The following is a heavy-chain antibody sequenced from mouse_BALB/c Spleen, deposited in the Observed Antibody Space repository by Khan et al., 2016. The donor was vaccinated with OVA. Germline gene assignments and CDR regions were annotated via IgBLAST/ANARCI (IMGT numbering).Heavy chain of an antibody. D-gene: IGHD2-10*01. CDR1: GFAFSRYD. CDR2: ISGTGIYT. CDR3: ARPSYYGNPWFTY. J-gene: IGHJ3*01. V-gene: IGHV5-9*02. Sequence: EVELVESGGGLVKPGGSLKLSCAPSGFAFSRYDMSWVRQTPEKRLEWVATISGTGIYTYYPDSVKGRFTISRDNARNTLYLQMSSLRSEDTALYYCARPSYYGNPWFTYWGQGTLVTVSA.